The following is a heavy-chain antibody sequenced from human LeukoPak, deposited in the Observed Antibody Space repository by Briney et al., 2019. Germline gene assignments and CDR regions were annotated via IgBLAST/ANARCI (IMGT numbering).Heavy chain of an antibody. CDR1: GGSISSGGYY. CDR2: IYHSGST. CDR3: ARQQSDTSLFDP. J-gene: IGHJ5*02. Sequence: SETLSLTCTVSGGSISSGGYYWSWIRQPPGKGLEWIGYIYHSGSTYYNPSLKSRVTISVDRSKNQFSLKLSSVTAADTAVYYCARQQSDTSLFDPWGQGTLVTVSS. D-gene: IGHD2-21*02. V-gene: IGHV4-30-2*01.